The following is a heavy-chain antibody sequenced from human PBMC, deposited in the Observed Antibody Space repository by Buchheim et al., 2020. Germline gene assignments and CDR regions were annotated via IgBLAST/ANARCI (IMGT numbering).Heavy chain of an antibody. CDR1: GFTFSSYG. CDR2: ISYDGSNK. CDR3: AKYCYDSSNYHGVPGN. Sequence: QVQLVESGGGVVQPGRSLRLSCAASGFTFSSYGMHWVRQAPGKGLEWVAVISYDGSNKYYADSVKGRFTISRDNSKNTLYLQMNSLRAEDTAVYYCAKYCYDSSNYHGVPGNWGQGTL. J-gene: IGHJ4*02. V-gene: IGHV3-30*18. D-gene: IGHD3-22*01.